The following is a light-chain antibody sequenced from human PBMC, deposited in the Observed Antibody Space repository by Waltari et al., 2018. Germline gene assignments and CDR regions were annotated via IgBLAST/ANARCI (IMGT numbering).Light chain of an antibody. CDR3: QQYYSTPLT. CDR2: WAS. V-gene: IGKV4-1*01. J-gene: IGKJ4*01. CDR1: QSVLYSSNNKNY. Sequence: DIVMTQSPDSLAVSLGERATHKCKSSQSVLYSSNNKNYLAWYQQKPGQPPKLLIYWASTRESGVPDRFSGSGSGTDFTLTISSLQAADVAVYYCQQYYSTPLTFGGGTKVEIK.